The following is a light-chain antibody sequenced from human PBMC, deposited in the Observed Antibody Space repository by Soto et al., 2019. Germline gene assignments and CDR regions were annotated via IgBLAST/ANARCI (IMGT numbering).Light chain of an antibody. CDR3: SSYEGSNNIV. CDR1: SSDVGGYNF. V-gene: IGLV2-8*01. CDR2: EVT. J-gene: IGLJ1*01. Sequence: QSALTQPPSASGSPGRSVTISCTGASSDVGGYNFVSWYQQHPGKAPKLLIYEVTKRPSGVPDRFSGSRSGNTASLTVSGLQDEDEADYYCSSYEGSNNIVFGTGTKVTV.